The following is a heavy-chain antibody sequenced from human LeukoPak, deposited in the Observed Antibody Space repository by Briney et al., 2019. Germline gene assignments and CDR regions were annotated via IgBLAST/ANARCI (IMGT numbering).Heavy chain of an antibody. CDR2: ISAYNGAT. Sequence: ASVKVSCKASGYTFTSYGISWVRQAPGQGLEWMGWISAYNGATNYAQKFQGRVTMTTDTSTSTAYMELRSLRSDDTAVYYCARDRRSGPSYFDHWGQGTLSPSPQ. CDR1: GYTFTSYG. J-gene: IGHJ4*02. V-gene: IGHV1-18*01. D-gene: IGHD6-25*01. CDR3: ARDRRSGPSYFDH.